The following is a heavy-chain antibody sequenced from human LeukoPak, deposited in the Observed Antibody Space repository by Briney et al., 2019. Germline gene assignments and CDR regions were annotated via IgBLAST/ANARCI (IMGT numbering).Heavy chain of an antibody. J-gene: IGHJ4*02. Sequence: SVKVSCKASGGTFSSYAISWVRQAPGQGLEWMGGIIPIFGTANYAQKFQGRVTITADESTSTAYMELRSLRSDDTAVYYCARGGAYYDSGGYYWGGHWGQGTLVTVSS. CDR3: ARGGAYYDSGGYYWGGH. CDR1: GGTFSSYA. V-gene: IGHV1-69*13. CDR2: IIPIFGTA. D-gene: IGHD3-22*01.